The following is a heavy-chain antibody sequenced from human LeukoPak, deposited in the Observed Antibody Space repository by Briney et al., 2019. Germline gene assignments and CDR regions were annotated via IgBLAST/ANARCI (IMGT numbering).Heavy chain of an antibody. CDR3: ASFIAGRGYNWFDP. CDR2: VHLSGRT. J-gene: IGHJ5*02. D-gene: IGHD1-1*01. CDR1: GGSISTTNW. V-gene: IGHV4-4*02. Sequence: TSGTLSLTCGVSGGSISTTNWWTWVRQPPGEGLEWIGEVHLSGRTHYNPSLKSRVTISVDTSKNQFSLKLSSVTAADTAVYYCASFIAGRGYNWFDPWGQGTLVTVSS.